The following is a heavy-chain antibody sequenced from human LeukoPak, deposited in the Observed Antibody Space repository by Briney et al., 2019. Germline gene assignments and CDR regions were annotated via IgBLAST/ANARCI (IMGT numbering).Heavy chain of an antibody. J-gene: IGHJ5*02. CDR1: GFTFSDYY. D-gene: IGHD3-16*02. Sequence: GGSLRLSCAASGFTFSDYYMSWIPQAPGKGLEWVSYISSSGSTIYYADSVKGRFTISRDNAKNSLYLQMNSLRAEDTAVYYCARRDVLIVTLDPWGQGTLVTVSS. V-gene: IGHV3-11*01. CDR3: ARRDVLIVTLDP. CDR2: ISSSGSTI.